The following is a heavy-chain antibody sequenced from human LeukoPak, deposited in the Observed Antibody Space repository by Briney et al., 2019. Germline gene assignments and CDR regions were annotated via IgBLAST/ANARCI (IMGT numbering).Heavy chain of an antibody. Sequence: ASVKVSCKASGYTFTGYCMHWVRQAPGQGLEWMGWINPNSGGTNYAQKFQGWVTMTRDTSISTAYMELSRLRSDDTAVYYCARPTPAGYSGYEAFDIWGQGTMVTVSS. CDR2: INPNSGGT. V-gene: IGHV1-2*04. CDR1: GYTFTGYC. CDR3: ARPTPAGYSGYEAFDI. J-gene: IGHJ3*02. D-gene: IGHD5-12*01.